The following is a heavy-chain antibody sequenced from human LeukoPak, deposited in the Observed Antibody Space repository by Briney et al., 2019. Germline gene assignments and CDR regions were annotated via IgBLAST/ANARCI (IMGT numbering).Heavy chain of an antibody. V-gene: IGHV3-7*01. J-gene: IGHJ4*02. CDR1: GFSVSGYW. Sequence: GGSLRLSCAVSGFSVSGYWMTWVRQAPGKGLEWVANIKQDGSEKNYVDSVKGRFTLSRDNAENSLFLQMNSLRVEDTAVYYCAREWQGGIAAAGTRIEGDYWGQGTLVAVSS. CDR2: IKQDGSEK. D-gene: IGHD6-13*01. CDR3: AREWQGGIAAAGTRIEGDY.